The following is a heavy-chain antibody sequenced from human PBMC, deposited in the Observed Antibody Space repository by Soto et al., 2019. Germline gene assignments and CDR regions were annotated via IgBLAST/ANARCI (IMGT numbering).Heavy chain of an antibody. CDR3: ARQFPSDNYGNRLDP. Sequence: EVQVVESGGGLIQPGGSLRLSCAASGFNVNSSYMMWIRQAPGKGLQWVADISSGGTTKYSDSVRGRFSISRDMSKNTLYLQMNSLRVEDTAIYSCARQFPSDNYGNRLDPWGQGTLVTVSA. J-gene: IGHJ5*02. CDR2: ISSGGTT. CDR1: GFNVNSSY. D-gene: IGHD4-17*01. V-gene: IGHV3-53*01.